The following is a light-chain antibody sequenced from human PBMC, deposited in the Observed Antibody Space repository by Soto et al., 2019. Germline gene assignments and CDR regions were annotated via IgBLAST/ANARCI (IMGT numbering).Light chain of an antibody. CDR3: QSYDSSLRGYV. J-gene: IGLJ1*01. CDR2: GNA. CDR1: GSNIGSPYG. V-gene: IGLV1-40*01. Sequence: QSVLTQPPSVSGAPGQRVTVSCTGSGSNIGSPYGVHWYQHLPGTAPKLIIYGNANRPSGVPDRFSGSRSGTSASLAITGLQAEDGADYFCQSYDSSLRGYVFGTGTKLTVL.